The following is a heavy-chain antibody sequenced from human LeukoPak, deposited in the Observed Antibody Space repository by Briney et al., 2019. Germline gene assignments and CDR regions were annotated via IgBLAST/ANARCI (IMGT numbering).Heavy chain of an antibody. CDR1: SDSIHSPY. Sequence: SETLSLTCTVSSDSIHSPYWSWLRQSPGKGLEWIAYISYTGSTRYNPSFKSRVTVSIDMSKNQFSLRLTSVTAADTAVYYCARQFTVGGNYYFGHWDQGTPVTVSS. V-gene: IGHV4-59*08. D-gene: IGHD4-23*01. CDR2: ISYTGST. CDR3: ARQFTVGGNYYFGH. J-gene: IGHJ4*02.